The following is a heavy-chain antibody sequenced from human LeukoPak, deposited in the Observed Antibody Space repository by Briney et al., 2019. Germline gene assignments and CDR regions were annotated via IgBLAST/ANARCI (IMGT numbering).Heavy chain of an antibody. CDR1: GGSISSYY. CDR2: IYYSGST. Sequence: SETLSLTCTVSGGSISSYYRSWIRQPPGKGLEWIGYIYYSGSTNYNPSLKSRVTISVDTSKNQFSLKLSSVTAADTAVYYCARHVSSGYQSNWFDPWGQGTLVTVSS. CDR3: ARHVSSGYQSNWFDP. J-gene: IGHJ5*02. D-gene: IGHD3-22*01. V-gene: IGHV4-59*08.